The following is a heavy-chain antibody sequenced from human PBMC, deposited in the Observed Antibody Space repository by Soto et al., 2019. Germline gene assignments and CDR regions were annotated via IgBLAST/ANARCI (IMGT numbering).Heavy chain of an antibody. CDR1: GFTFSSYA. CDR3: AEFFDGGTANWGSCYYYYYMDV. J-gene: IGHJ6*03. CDR2: ISGSGGST. V-gene: IGHV3-23*01. D-gene: IGHD7-27*01. Sequence: GGSLRLSCAASGFTFSSYAMSWVRQAPGKGLEWVSAISGSGGSTDYADSVKGRFTISRDNSKNTLYLQMNSLRAEETAVYYCAEFFDGGTANWGSCYYYYYMDVWGKGTTVTVSS.